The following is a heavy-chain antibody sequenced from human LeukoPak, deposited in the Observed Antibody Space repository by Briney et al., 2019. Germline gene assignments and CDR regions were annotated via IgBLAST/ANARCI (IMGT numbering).Heavy chain of an antibody. J-gene: IGHJ6*02. CDR1: GYTFTGHS. V-gene: IGHV1-18*04. Sequence: ASVKVSCKASGYTFTGHSIHWVRQAPGQGLEWMGWISAYNGNTNYAQKLQGRVTMTTDTSTSTAYMELRSLRSDDTAVYYCARDWIPNYDILTNYYYYYGMDVWGQGTTVTVSS. CDR3: ARDWIPNYDILTNYYYYYGMDV. CDR2: ISAYNGNT. D-gene: IGHD3-9*01.